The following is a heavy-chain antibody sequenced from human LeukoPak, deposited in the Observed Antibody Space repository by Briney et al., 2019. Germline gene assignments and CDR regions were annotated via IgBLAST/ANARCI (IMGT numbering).Heavy chain of an antibody. CDR3: ARYIGGSGWC. CDR2: IDVNSGDT. Sequence: GASVKVSCKASGYTFTVSYVHWVRQAPGQGLEWMGRIDVNSGDTYLAQKFQGRVTLTRDTSISTDYLELSSLNSDDSAVYYCARYIGGSGWCWGQGALVTVSS. J-gene: IGHJ4*02. D-gene: IGHD3-16*01. V-gene: IGHV1-2*06. CDR1: GYTFTVSY.